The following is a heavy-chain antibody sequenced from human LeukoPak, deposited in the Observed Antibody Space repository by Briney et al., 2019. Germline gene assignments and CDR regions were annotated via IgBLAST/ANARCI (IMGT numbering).Heavy chain of an antibody. CDR3: ARGDRVAGLDY. D-gene: IGHD6-19*01. V-gene: IGHV4-59*01. CDR1: GGSISSYY. Sequence: SETLSLTCTVSGGSISSYYWSWIRQPPGKGLEWIGYIYYSGSTNYSPSLKSRVTISVDTSKNQFSLKLSSVTAADTAVYYCARGDRVAGLDYWGQGTLVTVSS. CDR2: IYYSGST. J-gene: IGHJ4*02.